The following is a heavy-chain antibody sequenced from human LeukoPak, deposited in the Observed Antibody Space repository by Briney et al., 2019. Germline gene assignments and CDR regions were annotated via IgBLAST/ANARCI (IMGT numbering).Heavy chain of an antibody. CDR1: GSTFSSFG. CDR2: ISGSGGST. D-gene: IGHD3-22*01. J-gene: IGHJ4*02. V-gene: IGHV3-23*01. CDR3: ARSRYDSSGYYGIIGD. Sequence: PGGTLRLSFEAPGSTFSSFGMSWVRQAPGKGLEWVSAISGSGGSTYYADSVKGRFTISRDNAKNSLYLEMNSLRAEDTAVYYCARSRYDSSGYYGIIGDWGQGTLVTVSS.